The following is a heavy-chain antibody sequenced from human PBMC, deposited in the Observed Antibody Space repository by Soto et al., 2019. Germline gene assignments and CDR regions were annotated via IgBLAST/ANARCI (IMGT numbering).Heavy chain of an antibody. V-gene: IGHV1-18*01. D-gene: IGHD2-15*01. CDR1: GYTFTSYG. J-gene: IGHJ3*02. CDR3: AREGIYCSGGSCYMTSAFDI. Sequence: ASVKVSCKASGYTFTSYGISWVRQAPGQGLEWMGWISAYNGNTNYAQKLQGRVTMTTDTSTSTAYMELRSLRSDDTAVYYCAREGIYCSGGSCYMTSAFDIWGQGTMVTVSS. CDR2: ISAYNGNT.